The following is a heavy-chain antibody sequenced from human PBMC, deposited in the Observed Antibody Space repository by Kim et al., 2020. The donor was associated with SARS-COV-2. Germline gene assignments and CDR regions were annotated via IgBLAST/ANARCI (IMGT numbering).Heavy chain of an antibody. D-gene: IGHD6-6*01. V-gene: IGHV3-53*01. Sequence: GGSLRLSCAASGFTVSSNYMSWVRQAPGKGLEWVSDIYSGGSTYYADSVKGRCTISRDNSKNTPYFQMNSLIAEDTAAYYCASGSSSYDFYGMDDWGQGT. CDR3: ASGSSSYDFYGMDD. J-gene: IGHJ6*02. CDR1: GFTVSSNY. CDR2: IYSGGST.